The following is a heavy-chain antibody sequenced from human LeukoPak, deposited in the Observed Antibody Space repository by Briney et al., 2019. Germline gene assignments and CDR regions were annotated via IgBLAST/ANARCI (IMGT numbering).Heavy chain of an antibody. D-gene: IGHD6-19*01. Sequence: ASVKVSCKASGYTFTGYYMHWVRQAPGQGLEWMGWINPNSGGTNYAQKFQGRVTMTRDTSISTAYMELSRLRSDDTAVYYCARVAGEVAVAGPDYWGQGTLVTVSS. CDR3: ARVAGEVAVAGPDY. CDR1: GYTFTGYY. J-gene: IGHJ4*02. CDR2: INPNSGGT. V-gene: IGHV1-2*02.